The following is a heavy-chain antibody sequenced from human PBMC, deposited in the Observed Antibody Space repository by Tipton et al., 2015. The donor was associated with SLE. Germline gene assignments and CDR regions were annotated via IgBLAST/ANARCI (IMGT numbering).Heavy chain of an antibody. D-gene: IGHD1-1*01. J-gene: IGHJ2*01. CDR1: GGSITSGSYY. CDR2: VYATGST. V-gene: IGHV4-61*02. CDR3: ARVQRLPRSFDL. Sequence: TLSLTCTVSGGSITSGSYYWSWIRQPAGKGLEWIGRVYATGSTYYNPSLKSRVTMSLDPSKNQVSLKLSSVTAADTALYYCARVQRLPRSFDLWGRGTLVTVSS.